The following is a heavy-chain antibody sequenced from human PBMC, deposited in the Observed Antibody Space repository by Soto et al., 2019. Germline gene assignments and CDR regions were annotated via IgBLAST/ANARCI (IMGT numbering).Heavy chain of an antibody. V-gene: IGHV4-34*01. Sequence: SETLSLTCAVYGVSFSGYYWSWIRQPPGKGLEWIGEINHSGSTNYNPSLKSRVTISVDTSKNQFSLRLNSVTAADTAVYYCARGKGSGDYWGQGTLVTVSS. CDR1: GVSFSGYY. CDR3: ARGKGSGDY. J-gene: IGHJ4*02. CDR2: INHSGST. D-gene: IGHD3-10*01.